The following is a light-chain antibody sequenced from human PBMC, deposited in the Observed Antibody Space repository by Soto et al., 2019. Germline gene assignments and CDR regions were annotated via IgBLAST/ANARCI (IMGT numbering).Light chain of an antibody. J-gene: IGLJ1*01. CDR2: EVS. CDR1: SSDVGSYNL. Sequence: QSALTQPASVSGSPGQSITISCTGTSSDVGSYNLVSWYQHHPGKAPKLMIFEVSKRPSGVSNRFSGSKSGNTASLTISGLQAEDEAEYYRCSYAGTYVFGTGTKLTVL. V-gene: IGLV2-23*02. CDR3: CSYAGTYV.